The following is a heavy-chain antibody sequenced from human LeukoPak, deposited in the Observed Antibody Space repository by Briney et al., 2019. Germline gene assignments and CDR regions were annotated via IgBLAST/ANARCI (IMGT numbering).Heavy chain of an antibody. Sequence: GGSLRLSCAASGFTFSIYSMNWVRQAPGKGLEWVSSITSSGSYVYYADSVKGRFIISRDNAKNSLYLQMNSLRVEDTAVYYCAKDQGDGYNPRYGMDVWGQGTTVTVSS. V-gene: IGHV3-21*01. J-gene: IGHJ6*02. CDR3: AKDQGDGYNPRYGMDV. D-gene: IGHD5-24*01. CDR1: GFTFSIYS. CDR2: ITSSGSYV.